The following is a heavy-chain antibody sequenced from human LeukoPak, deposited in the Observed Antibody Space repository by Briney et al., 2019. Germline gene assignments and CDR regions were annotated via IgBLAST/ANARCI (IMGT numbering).Heavy chain of an antibody. D-gene: IGHD6-19*01. CDR1: GYSFTSYW. J-gene: IGHJ4*02. CDR2: IYPGDSDT. V-gene: IGHV5-51*01. CDR3: ARLSLPKLTGIAVAGPFDY. Sequence: GESLKISCKGSGYSFTSYWIGWVRQMPGKGLEWMGIIYPGDSDTRYSPSFQGQVTISADKSISTAYLQWSSLKASDTAMYYCARLSLPKLTGIAVAGPFDYWGQGTLVTVSS.